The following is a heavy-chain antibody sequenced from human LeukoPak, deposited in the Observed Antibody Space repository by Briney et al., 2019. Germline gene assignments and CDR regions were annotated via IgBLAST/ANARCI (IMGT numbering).Heavy chain of an antibody. J-gene: IGHJ5*02. Sequence: RASVKVSCKASGYTFTSYDINWVRQATGQGLEWMGWMNPNSGNTGYAQKFQGRVTMTRNTSISTAYMELSSLRSDDTAVYYCARDQKQRITMVRGPHTTSNWFDPWGQGTLVTVSS. CDR1: GYTFTSYD. V-gene: IGHV1-8*01. CDR2: MNPNSGNT. CDR3: ARDQKQRITMVRGPHTTSNWFDP. D-gene: IGHD3-10*01.